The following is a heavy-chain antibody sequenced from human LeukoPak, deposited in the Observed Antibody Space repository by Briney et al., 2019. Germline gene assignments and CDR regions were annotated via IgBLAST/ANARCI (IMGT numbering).Heavy chain of an antibody. CDR2: FDPEDGET. J-gene: IGHJ6*03. CDR1: GYTLTELS. CDR3: ATDGSGYDSNYYYMDV. V-gene: IGHV1-24*01. D-gene: IGHD5-12*01. Sequence: GASVKVSCKVSGYTLTELSMHWVRQAPGKGREWMGGFDPEDGETIYAQKFQGRVTMTEDTSTDTAYMELSSLRSEDTAVYYCATDGSGYDSNYYYMDVWGKGTTVTVSS.